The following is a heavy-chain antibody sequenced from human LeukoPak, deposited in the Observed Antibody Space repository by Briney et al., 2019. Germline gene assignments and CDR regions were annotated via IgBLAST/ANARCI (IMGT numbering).Heavy chain of an antibody. Sequence: PGRSLRLSCTVSGFIFTDFSMSWVRQAPGKGLEWVAKMSGDGNEMFYVDYVKGRFTISRDNTKKSLYLQLNSRSPEDSAVYYCARPRGRGSARCNNFDYWGQGTLVTVSS. CDR1: GFIFTDFS. V-gene: IGHV3-7*01. CDR3: ARPRGRGSARCNNFDY. D-gene: IGHD2-2*01. CDR2: MSGDGNEM. J-gene: IGHJ4*02.